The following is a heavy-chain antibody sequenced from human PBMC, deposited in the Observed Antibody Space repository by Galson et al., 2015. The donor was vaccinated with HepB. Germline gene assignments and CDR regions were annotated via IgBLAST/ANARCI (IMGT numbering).Heavy chain of an antibody. CDR3: ARDPYSRGRNGGFDY. Sequence: SLRLSCAASGFTFSSYAMHWVRQAPGKGLKWMAVISYDGRNKYYADSVKGRFTISRDNSKNTLYLQMNSLRAEDTAMYYCARDPYSRGRNGGFDYWGQGTLVTVSS. CDR1: GFTFSSYA. CDR2: ISYDGRNK. V-gene: IGHV3-30*04. J-gene: IGHJ4*02. D-gene: IGHD1-14*01.